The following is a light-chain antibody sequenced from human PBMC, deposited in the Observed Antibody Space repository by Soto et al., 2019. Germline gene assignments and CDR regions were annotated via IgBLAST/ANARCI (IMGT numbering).Light chain of an antibody. Sequence: QFALTQPASVSGYPGQSITISCTGRSSDVGGYNYVSWYQQHPGKAPKFMIYEVSRRPSGVSNRFSGSKSGNTASLTVSGLQAEDEADYYCSSYTTSNTYVFGTGTRSPS. V-gene: IGLV2-14*01. CDR1: SSDVGGYNY. CDR3: SSYTTSNTYV. J-gene: IGLJ1*01. CDR2: EVS.